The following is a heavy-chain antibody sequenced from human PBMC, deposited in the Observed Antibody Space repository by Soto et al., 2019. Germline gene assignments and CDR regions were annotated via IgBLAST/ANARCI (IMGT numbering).Heavy chain of an antibody. CDR3: ARRAETNGWNGFGADKYYFDF. CDR1: GGTFSSYA. D-gene: IGHD1-1*01. CDR2: IIPIFGTA. V-gene: IGHV1-69*06. Sequence: SVKVSCKASGGTFSSYAISWVRQAPGQGLEWMGGIIPIFGTANYAQKFQGRVTITADKSTSTAYMELSSLRSEDTAVYYCARRAETNGWNGFGADKYYFDFWGQGTLVTVSS. J-gene: IGHJ4*02.